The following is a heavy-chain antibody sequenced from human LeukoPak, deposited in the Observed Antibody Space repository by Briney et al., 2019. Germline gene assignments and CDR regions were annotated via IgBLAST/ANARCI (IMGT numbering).Heavy chain of an antibody. Sequence: GASVKVSCKASGYTFPSYDINWVRQATGQGLEWMGWMNPNSGNTGYAQKFQGRVTMTRNTSISTAYMELSSLRSEDTAVYYCARAGAFDDYYYYYMDVWGKGTTVTVSS. V-gene: IGHV1-8*01. J-gene: IGHJ6*03. CDR2: MNPNSGNT. CDR3: ARAGAFDDYYYYYMDV. D-gene: IGHD3-9*01. CDR1: GYTFPSYD.